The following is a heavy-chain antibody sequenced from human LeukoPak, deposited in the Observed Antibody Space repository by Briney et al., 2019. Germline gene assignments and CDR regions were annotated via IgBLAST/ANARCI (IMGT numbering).Heavy chain of an antibody. J-gene: IGHJ4*02. CDR2: INPNSGGT. D-gene: IGHD3-16*01. Sequence: GASVKVSCKASGYTFTGYYMHWVRQAPGQGLEWMGWINPNSGGTNYAQKFQGRVTMTRDTSISTAYMELSRLRSDDTALYYCARPLGDYVWGSYSYWGQGTLVTVSS. V-gene: IGHV1-2*02. CDR3: ARPLGDYVWGSYSY. CDR1: GYTFTGYY.